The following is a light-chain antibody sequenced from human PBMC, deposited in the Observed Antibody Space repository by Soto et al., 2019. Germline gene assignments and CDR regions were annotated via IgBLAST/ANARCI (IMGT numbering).Light chain of an antibody. V-gene: IGLV3-1*01. CDR3: QAWDSSTVV. Sequence: SYELIQSPSVSVSPGQTASITCSGDKLGNKYASWYQQKPGQSPVVVIYEDNKRPSGIPERFSGSNSGNTATLTISGTQAMDEADYYCQAWDSSTVVFGGGTKVTVL. CDR1: KLGNKY. J-gene: IGLJ3*02. CDR2: EDN.